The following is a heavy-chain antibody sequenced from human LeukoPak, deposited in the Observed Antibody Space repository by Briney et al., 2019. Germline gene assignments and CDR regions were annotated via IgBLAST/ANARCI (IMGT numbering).Heavy chain of an antibody. CDR2: INHSGST. CDR1: GGSFSGYY. V-gene: IGHV4-34*01. D-gene: IGHD3-10*01. J-gene: IGHJ6*04. Sequence: PSETLSLACAVYGGSFSGYYWSWIRQPPGKGLEWIGDINHSGSTNYNPSLKSRVTISVDTSKNQFSLKLSSVTAADTAVYYCARDIMVRGVIKRSGMDVWGKGTTVTVSS. CDR3: ARDIMVRGVIKRSGMDV.